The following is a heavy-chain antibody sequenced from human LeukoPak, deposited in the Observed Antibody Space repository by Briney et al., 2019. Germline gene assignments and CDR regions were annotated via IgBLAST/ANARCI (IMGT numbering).Heavy chain of an antibody. CDR3: ARSDCSSTSCYAFDI. CDR2: IYYSGST. J-gene: IGHJ3*02. CDR1: GGSISSGDYY. Sequence: SETLSLTCTVSGGSISSGDYYWSWIRQPPGKGLEWIGSIYYSGSTYYNPSLKSRVTISVDTSKNQFSLKLSSVTAADTDVYYCARSDCSSTSCYAFDIWGLGTMVTVSS. D-gene: IGHD2-2*01. V-gene: IGHV4-39*01.